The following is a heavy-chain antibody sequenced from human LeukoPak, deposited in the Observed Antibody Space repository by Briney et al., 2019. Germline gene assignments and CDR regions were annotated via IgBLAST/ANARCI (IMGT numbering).Heavy chain of an antibody. Sequence: PGGSLRLSCAASGFTFSSYSMNWVRQAPGKGLEWVSYISSSSSTIYYADSVKGRFTISRDNAKNSLYLQMNSLRAEDTAVYYCARDVYDSSGYWLPYYFDYWGQGTLVTVSS. CDR2: ISSSSSTI. CDR3: ARDVYDSSGYWLPYYFDY. J-gene: IGHJ4*02. CDR1: GFTFSSYS. V-gene: IGHV3-48*04. D-gene: IGHD3-22*01.